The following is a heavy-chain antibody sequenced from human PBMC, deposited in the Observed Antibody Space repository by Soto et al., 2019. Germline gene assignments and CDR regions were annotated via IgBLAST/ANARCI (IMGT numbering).Heavy chain of an antibody. Sequence: PGGSLRLSCAAVGFGFTFSSYEMDWVRQAPGKGLEWISYIGNDGSPIHYAESVRGRFTISRDNAKNSLYLQMNSLRAEDTAVYSCARGYDYLIDYWGQGTPVTVSS. V-gene: IGHV3-48*03. D-gene: IGHD3-22*01. CDR2: IGNDGSPI. CDR3: ARGYDYLIDY. CDR1: GFGFTFSSYE. J-gene: IGHJ4*02.